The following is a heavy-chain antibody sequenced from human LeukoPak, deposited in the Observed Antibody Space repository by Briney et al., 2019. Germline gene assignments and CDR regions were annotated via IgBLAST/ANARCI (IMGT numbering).Heavy chain of an antibody. Sequence: KPSETLSLTCTVSGGSISSYYWSWIRQPAGKGLEWIGRIYTSGSTDYNPSLKSRVTMSVDTSKNQFSLKLSSVTAAHTAVYYCARDLASTYYYDSSGYGRADAFDIWGQGTMVTVSS. CDR1: GGSISSYY. J-gene: IGHJ3*02. V-gene: IGHV4-4*07. D-gene: IGHD3-22*01. CDR2: IYTSGST. CDR3: ARDLASTYYYDSSGYGRADAFDI.